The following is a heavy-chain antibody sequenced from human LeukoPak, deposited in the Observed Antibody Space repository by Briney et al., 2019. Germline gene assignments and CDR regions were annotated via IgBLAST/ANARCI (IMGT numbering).Heavy chain of an antibody. CDR2: IWYGGSNK. CDR3: AKDRGVVTSNSYYFDY. Sequence: GGSLRLSCAASGFTFSSYGMHWVRQAPGKGLEWVAVIWYGGSNKYYADSVKGRFTISRDNSKNALYLQMNSLRAEDTAVYYCAKDRGVVTSNSYYFDYWGQGTLVTVSS. J-gene: IGHJ4*02. V-gene: IGHV3-30*02. CDR1: GFTFSSYG. D-gene: IGHD4-23*01.